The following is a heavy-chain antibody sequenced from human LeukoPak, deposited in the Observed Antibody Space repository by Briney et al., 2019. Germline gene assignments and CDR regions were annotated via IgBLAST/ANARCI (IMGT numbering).Heavy chain of an antibody. D-gene: IGHD1-1*01. J-gene: IGHJ3*01. Sequence: ASVKVSCKASGYIFTDYYMHWVRQAPGQGLEWMGWINPKSDGTKYAQNFQGRVTMTWDTSISTAYMEVSRLTSDDTAMFYCARDPPGTTTFDLWGQGTLVTVSS. CDR3: ARDPPGTTTFDL. CDR1: GYIFTDYY. V-gene: IGHV1-2*02. CDR2: INPKSDGT.